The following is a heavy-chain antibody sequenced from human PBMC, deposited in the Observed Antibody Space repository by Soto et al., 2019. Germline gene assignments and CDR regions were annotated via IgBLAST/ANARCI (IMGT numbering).Heavy chain of an antibody. Sequence: PGGSLRLSCAASGFTFSSYWMHWVRQAPGKGLVWVSRINSDGSSTSYADSVKGRFTISRDNAKNTLYLQMNSLRAEDTAVYYCARDIYYSGSNWDYYYGMDVWGQGTTVTVSS. CDR2: INSDGSST. J-gene: IGHJ6*02. CDR1: GFTFSSYW. CDR3: ARDIYYSGSNWDYYYGMDV. V-gene: IGHV3-74*01. D-gene: IGHD1-26*01.